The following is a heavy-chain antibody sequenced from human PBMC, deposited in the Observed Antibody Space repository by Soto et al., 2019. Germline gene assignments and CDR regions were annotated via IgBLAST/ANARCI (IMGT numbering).Heavy chain of an antibody. CDR1: GFTFSDYS. V-gene: IGHV3-11*01. Sequence: GGSLRLSCVASGFTFSDYSMSWTRQAPGKGLEWLAFIDSRGRTLSYADSVRGRFTISRDNAENSVYLQMDSLRADDTAVYYCARQAARNYIDSWGQGNSVTVSS. CDR2: IDSRGRTL. J-gene: IGHJ4*02. D-gene: IGHD6-6*01. CDR3: ARQAARNYIDS.